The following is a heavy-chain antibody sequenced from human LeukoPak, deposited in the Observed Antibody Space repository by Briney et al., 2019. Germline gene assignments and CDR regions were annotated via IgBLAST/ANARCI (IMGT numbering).Heavy chain of an antibody. CDR3: ARGPRYCSSTSCPPYFDY. D-gene: IGHD2-2*01. CDR2: ITHSGST. CDR1: GGSISSSNR. V-gene: IGHV4-4*02. J-gene: IGHJ4*02. Sequence: PSETLSLTCAVSGGSISSSNRWSWVRQPPGKGLEWIGEITHSGSTNYNPSLKSRVTISVDTSKNQFSLKLSSVTAADTAVYYCARGPRYCSSTSCPPYFDYWGQGTLVAVSS.